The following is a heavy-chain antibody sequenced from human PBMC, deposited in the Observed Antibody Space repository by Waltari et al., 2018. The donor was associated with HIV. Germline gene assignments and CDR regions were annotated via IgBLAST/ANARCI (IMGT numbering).Heavy chain of an antibody. V-gene: IGHV3-48*04. CDR3: ASGRIFDESGYYGKF. CDR1: GFTFSSYT. CDR2: INREGSIK. Sequence: EVQLVESGGGLVQPGGSLRLSCAVSGFTFSSYTFTWVRQAPGKRLEWVSYINREGSIKYYADSVKGRFTISRDNAKNSLYLQMSGLRGEDTAVYYCASGRIFDESGYYGKFWGQGTRVTVAS. D-gene: IGHD3-22*01. J-gene: IGHJ4*02.